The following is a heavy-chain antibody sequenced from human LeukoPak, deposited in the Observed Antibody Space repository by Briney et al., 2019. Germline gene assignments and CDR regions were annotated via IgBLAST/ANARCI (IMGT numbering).Heavy chain of an antibody. CDR2: ISSSSSYI. D-gene: IGHD1-26*01. CDR1: GFTFSSYS. Sequence: PGGSLRLSCAASGFTFSSYSMNWVRQAPGKGLEWVSSISSSSSYIYYADSVKGRFTISRDNAKNSLYLQMNSLGAEDTAIYYCVRDRGTYRPIDYWGQGTLVTVSS. V-gene: IGHV3-21*04. CDR3: VRDRGTYRPIDY. J-gene: IGHJ4*02.